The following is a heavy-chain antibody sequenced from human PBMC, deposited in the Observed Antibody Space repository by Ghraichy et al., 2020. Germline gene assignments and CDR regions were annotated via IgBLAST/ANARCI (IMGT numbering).Heavy chain of an antibody. CDR2: IYTSGST. D-gene: IGHD3-9*01. V-gene: IGHV4-4*07. CDR3: ARARRLRYFDSLRTHDAFDI. J-gene: IGHJ3*02. CDR1: GGSISSYY. Sequence: SETLSLTCTVSGGSISSYYWSWIRQPAGKGLEWIGRIYTSGSTNYNPSLKSRVTMSVDTSKNQFSLKLSSVTAADTAVYYCARARRLRYFDSLRTHDAFDIWGQGTLVTVSS.